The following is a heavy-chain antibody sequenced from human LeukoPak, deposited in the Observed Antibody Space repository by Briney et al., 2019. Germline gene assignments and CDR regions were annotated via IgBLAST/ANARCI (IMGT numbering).Heavy chain of an antibody. V-gene: IGHV4-4*07. CDR1: GGSISSYY. J-gene: IGHJ4*02. CDR2: IYTSGST. D-gene: IGHD6-19*01. CDR3: AREDSSGLLDY. Sequence: SETLSLTCTVSGGSISSYYWSWIRQPAGKGLEWIGRIYTSGSTNYNPSLKSRVTMSVDTSKNQFSPKLSSVTAADTAVYYCAREDSSGLLDYWGQRTLVTVSS.